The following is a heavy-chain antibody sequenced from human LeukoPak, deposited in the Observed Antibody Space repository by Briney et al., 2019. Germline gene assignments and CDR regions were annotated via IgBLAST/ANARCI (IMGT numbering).Heavy chain of an antibody. CDR3: ARESYCSSTSCYSDYYYYGMDV. Sequence: ASVKVSCKASGYTFTSCGISWVRQAPGQGLEWMGWISAYNGNTNYAQKLQGRATMTTDTSTSTAYMELRSLRSDDTAVYYCARESYCSSTSCYSDYYYYGMDVWGQGTTVTVSS. D-gene: IGHD2-2*01. V-gene: IGHV1-18*01. J-gene: IGHJ6*02. CDR2: ISAYNGNT. CDR1: GYTFTSCG.